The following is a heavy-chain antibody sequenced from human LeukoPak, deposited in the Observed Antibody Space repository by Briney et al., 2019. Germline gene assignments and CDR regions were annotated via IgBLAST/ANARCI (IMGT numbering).Heavy chain of an antibody. Sequence: ASVKVSCKASGYTFTSYYMHWVRQAPGQGLEWMGIINPSGGSTSYAQKFQGRVTMTRDTSTNTAYMELRSLRSDDTAVYYCAREGGHNYGREFDYWGQGTLVTVSS. CDR3: AREGGHNYGREFDY. V-gene: IGHV1-46*01. D-gene: IGHD3-10*02. CDR2: INPSGGST. CDR1: GYTFTSYY. J-gene: IGHJ4*02.